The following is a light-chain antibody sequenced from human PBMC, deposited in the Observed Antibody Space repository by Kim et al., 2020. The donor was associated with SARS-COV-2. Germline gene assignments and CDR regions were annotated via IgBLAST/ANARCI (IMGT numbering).Light chain of an antibody. CDR3: CSYAGSYGVV. CDR2: DVS. J-gene: IGLJ2*01. Sequence: GQSVTISCTGTSRDVGGYNYVSWYQQHPGKAPKLMIYDVSTRPSGVPDRFSGSKSGNTASLTISGLQAEDEADYYCCSYAGSYGVVFGGGTQLTVL. CDR1: SRDVGGYNY. V-gene: IGLV2-11*01.